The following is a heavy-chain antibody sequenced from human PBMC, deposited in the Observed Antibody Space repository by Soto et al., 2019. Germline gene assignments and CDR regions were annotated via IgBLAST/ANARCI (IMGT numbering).Heavy chain of an antibody. Sequence: GASVKVSCKASGYTFTSYYIHWVRQAPGQGLEWMGMINPSGGSTTYTQKFQGRVTMTRDTSTSTVYMELSSLTSEDTAVYYCARVAAAGNGRRMDVWGQGTTVTVSS. CDR1: GYTFTSYY. V-gene: IGHV1-46*01. D-gene: IGHD6-13*01. J-gene: IGHJ6*02. CDR2: INPSGGST. CDR3: ARVAAAGNGRRMDV.